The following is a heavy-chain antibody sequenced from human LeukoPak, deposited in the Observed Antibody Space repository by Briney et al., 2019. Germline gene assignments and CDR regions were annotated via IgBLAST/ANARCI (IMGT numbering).Heavy chain of an antibody. CDR3: ARGGVRTAASSLGY. J-gene: IGHJ4*01. Sequence: ASVKVSCKASGYTFNGYYLHWVRQAPGQGLEWMGWINPNSGGTNFAQKFRGRVTMTRGTSITTAYMELTRLKSDDTAVYYCARGGVRTAASSLGYWGQGTLVTVSS. D-gene: IGHD6-13*01. CDR2: INPNSGGT. V-gene: IGHV1-2*02. CDR1: GYTFNGYY.